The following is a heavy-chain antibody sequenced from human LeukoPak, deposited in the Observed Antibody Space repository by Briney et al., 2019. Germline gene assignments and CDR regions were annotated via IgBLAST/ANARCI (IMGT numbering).Heavy chain of an antibody. V-gene: IGHV4-4*07. J-gene: IGHJ4*02. D-gene: IGHD4-17*01. CDR2: LHTSGST. CDR3: ARDFGYGDYFFDD. CDR1: SYSISRGYY. Sequence: SETLSLTCTVSSYSISRGYYWSWIRQPAGEGLEWIGRLHTSGSTHYNPSLKSRVTMSVDTSKNQFSLKLSSVTAADTAVYYCARDFGYGDYFFDDWGQGTLVTVSS.